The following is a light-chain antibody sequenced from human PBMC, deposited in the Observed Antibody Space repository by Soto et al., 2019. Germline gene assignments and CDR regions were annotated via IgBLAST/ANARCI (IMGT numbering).Light chain of an antibody. J-gene: IGKJ4*01. Sequence: DIVMTQSPAPLSVAPGERVTLSCVASQVVSRKLAWYQHRPGQAPRLLISGASTGATGIPARFSGSGSGTEFTLTISSLQSEDCAIYYCQQYHTWPITFGGGTKVDI. V-gene: IGKV3-15*01. CDR1: QVVSRK. CDR2: GAS. CDR3: QQYHTWPIT.